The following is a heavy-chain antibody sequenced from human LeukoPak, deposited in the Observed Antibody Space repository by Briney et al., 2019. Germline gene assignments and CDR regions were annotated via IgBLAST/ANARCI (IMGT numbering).Heavy chain of an antibody. J-gene: IGHJ4*02. CDR1: GFTFSSYE. CDR3: ARVAYCVGDCYSPFDY. Sequence: PGGSLRLSCAASGFTFSSYEMNRVRQAPGKGLEWVSNIRSSGSTIYYADSVKGRFTISRDNAKNLLYLQMNSLRAEDTAVYYCARVAYCVGDCYSPFDYWGLGTLVTVSS. D-gene: IGHD2-21*02. V-gene: IGHV3-48*03. CDR2: IRSSGSTI.